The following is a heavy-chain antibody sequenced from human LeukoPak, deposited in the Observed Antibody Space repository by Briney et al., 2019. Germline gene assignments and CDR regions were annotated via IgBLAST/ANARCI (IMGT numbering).Heavy chain of an antibody. Sequence: GSLRLSCAASGFTFSAHGMHWVCQAPGKGLEWVAYIRHDGNNQQYIDSVKGRFTISRDNSKNMLYLQMNSLRVEDTAVYYCAIDFWSGYSDYWGEGTLVTVSS. J-gene: IGHJ4*02. V-gene: IGHV3-30*02. D-gene: IGHD3-3*01. CDR2: IRHDGNNQ. CDR1: GFTFSAHG. CDR3: AIDFWSGYSDY.